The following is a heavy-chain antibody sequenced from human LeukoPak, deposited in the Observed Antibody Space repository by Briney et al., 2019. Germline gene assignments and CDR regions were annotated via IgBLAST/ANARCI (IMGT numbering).Heavy chain of an antibody. CDR1: GFTFSSYD. V-gene: IGHV3-23*01. CDR2: VSGSGGST. J-gene: IGHJ4*02. D-gene: IGHD3-10*01. Sequence: GGSLRLSCAVSGFTFSSYDMSWVRQPPGKGLEWVSAVSGSGGSTYYADSVKGRFTISRDNSKNTLYLQMNSLRAEDTAVYYCAKMRREVRGPLMVGYFAHWGEGPLLTVSS. CDR3: AKMRREVRGPLMVGYFAH.